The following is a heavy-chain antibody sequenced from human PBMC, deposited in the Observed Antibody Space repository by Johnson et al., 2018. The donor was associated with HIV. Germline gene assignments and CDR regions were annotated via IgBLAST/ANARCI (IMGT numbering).Heavy chain of an antibody. J-gene: IGHJ3*02. CDR2: ISYDGSNN. Sequence: QVQLVESGGGVVQPGRSLRLSCAASGFTFSSYAMHWVRQAPGKGLEWVAVISYDGSNNYYADSVKGRFTISRDNSKNTLYLQMNSLRAEDTAVYYCAREGGDCSSTSCYQDAFDIWGQGTMVTVSS. V-gene: IGHV3-30*04. CDR1: GFTFSSYA. D-gene: IGHD2-2*01. CDR3: AREGGDCSSTSCYQDAFDI.